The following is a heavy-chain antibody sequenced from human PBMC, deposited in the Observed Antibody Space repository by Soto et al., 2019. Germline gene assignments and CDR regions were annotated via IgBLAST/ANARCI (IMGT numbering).Heavy chain of an antibody. CDR1: GYSFTSYW. J-gene: IGHJ6*02. V-gene: IGHV5-51*01. CDR2: IYPGDPDT. D-gene: IGHD1-7*01. Sequence: GESLKISCKGSGYSFTSYWIGWVRQMPGKGLEWMGIIYPGDPDTRYSPSFQGQVTISADKSISTAYLQWSSLKASDTAMYYCASALVITGTTYGMDVWGQGTTVTVSS. CDR3: ASALVITGTTYGMDV.